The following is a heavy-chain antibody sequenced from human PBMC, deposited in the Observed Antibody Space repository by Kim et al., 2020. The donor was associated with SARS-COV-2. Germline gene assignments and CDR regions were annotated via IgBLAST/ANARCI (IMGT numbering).Heavy chain of an antibody. Sequence: SGPTLVNPTQTLTLTCTFSGFSLSTSGMCVSWIRQPPGKALEWLALIDWDDDKYYSTSLKTRLTISKDTSKNQVVLTMTNMDPVDTATYYCARSKWAAAGTLEAFDIWGQGTMVTVSS. CDR3: ARSKWAAAGTLEAFDI. J-gene: IGHJ3*02. CDR2: IDWDDDK. D-gene: IGHD6-13*01. V-gene: IGHV2-70*01. CDR1: GFSLSTSGMC.